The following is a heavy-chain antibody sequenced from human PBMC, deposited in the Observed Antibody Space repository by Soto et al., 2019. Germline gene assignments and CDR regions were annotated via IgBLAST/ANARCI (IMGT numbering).Heavy chain of an antibody. J-gene: IGHJ4*02. D-gene: IGHD3-22*01. Sequence: QVQLVQSGAEVKKPGSSVKVSCKASGGTFSSYAISWVRQAPGQGLEWMGGIIPIFGTADYAQKFQGRVTMTADESTSTGNMELSSLRSEDTAVYYCASHYDSSGYYDRGLDYWGQGTLVTVSS. CDR2: IIPIFGTA. V-gene: IGHV1-69*12. CDR1: GGTFSSYA. CDR3: ASHYDSSGYYDRGLDY.